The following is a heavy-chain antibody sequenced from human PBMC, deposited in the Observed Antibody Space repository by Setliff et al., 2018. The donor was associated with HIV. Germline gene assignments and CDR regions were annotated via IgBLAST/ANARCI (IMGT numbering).Heavy chain of an antibody. V-gene: IGHV4-39*07. CDR2: IYYSAST. D-gene: IGHD6-13*01. CDR1: GGSISSSSYY. Sequence: PSETLSLTCTVSGGSISSSSYYWGWIRQPPGKGLEWIGSIYYSASTYYNPSLKSRVTISVDTSKNQFSLKLSSVTAADTAVYYCARDTRITATGTYYFDYWGQGTLVTVSS. CDR3: ARDTRITATGTYYFDY. J-gene: IGHJ4*02.